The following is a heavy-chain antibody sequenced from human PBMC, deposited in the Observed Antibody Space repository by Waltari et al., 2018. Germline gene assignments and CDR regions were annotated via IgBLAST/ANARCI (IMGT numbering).Heavy chain of an antibody. D-gene: IGHD1-26*01. CDR3: ARDEIHVGPTNVGVTLDY. Sequence: EGQLLESGGGLVQTGGSLRLSCAASGFMFSIYPMTWVPQAPGKGLEWVSTITAEGRSRNDADSVKGRFTISRDTTKNSLYLQMNSLRVEDTAVYHCARDEIHVGPTNVGVTLDYWGQGTLVTVSS. V-gene: IGHV3-23*01. CDR1: GFMFSIYP. CDR2: ITAEGRSR. J-gene: IGHJ4*02.